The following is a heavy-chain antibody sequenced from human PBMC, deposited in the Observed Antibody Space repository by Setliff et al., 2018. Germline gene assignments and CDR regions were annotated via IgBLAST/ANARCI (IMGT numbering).Heavy chain of an antibody. CDR3: ARERQGGFLEWAPFDS. Sequence: KPSETLSLTCSVSGGIIYDHWWTWIRQPAGAGLEWIGRIYSDGSADYNPSLRSRVTISVDKSKNQFFLKLTSMTAADTALYFCARERQGGFLEWAPFDSWGQGVVVT. V-gene: IGHV4-4*07. D-gene: IGHD3-3*01. CDR2: IYSDGSA. J-gene: IGHJ4*02. CDR1: GGIIYDHW.